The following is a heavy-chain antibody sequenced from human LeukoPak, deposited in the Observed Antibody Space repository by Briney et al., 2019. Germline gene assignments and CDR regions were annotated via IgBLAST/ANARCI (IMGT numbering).Heavy chain of an antibody. J-gene: IGHJ4*02. D-gene: IGHD5-24*01. CDR3: ARDLRDGYLYYFDY. CDR1: GFTVSSNY. CDR2: IYSGGST. Sequence: PGGSLRLSCAASGFTVSSNYMSWVRQAPGKGLEWVSVIYSGGSTYYADSVKGRFTISRDNSKNTLYLQMNSLRAEDTAVYYCARDLRDGYLYYFDYWGQGTLVTVSS. V-gene: IGHV3-53*01.